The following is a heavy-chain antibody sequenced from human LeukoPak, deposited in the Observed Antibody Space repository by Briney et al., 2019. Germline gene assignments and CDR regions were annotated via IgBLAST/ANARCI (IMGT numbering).Heavy chain of an antibody. CDR3: AKDKHFDWLLYYFDY. V-gene: IGHV3-9*03. D-gene: IGHD3-9*01. J-gene: IGHJ4*02. CDR1: GFTFDDYA. CDR2: ISWNSGSI. Sequence: GRSLRLSCAASGFTFDDYAMHWVRQAPGKGLEWVSGISWNSGSIVYADSVKGRFTISRDNAKNSLYLQMNSLRAEDMALYYCAKDKHFDWLLYYFDYWGQGTLVTVSS.